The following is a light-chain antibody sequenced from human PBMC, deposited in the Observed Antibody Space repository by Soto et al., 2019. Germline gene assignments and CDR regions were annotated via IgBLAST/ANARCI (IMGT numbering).Light chain of an antibody. CDR1: RGVGSN. J-gene: IGKJ4*01. CDR3: QQYHDWVT. CDR2: GAS. V-gene: IGKV3D-15*01. Sequence: ETVMTQSPGTLSVSPGRGATLSCGTSRGVGSNLAWYQQKPGQVPRILISGASPRATGIPARFSGSGSGTEFTLTISYLRPEDSAVYFCQQYHDWVTFGGGTRVEI.